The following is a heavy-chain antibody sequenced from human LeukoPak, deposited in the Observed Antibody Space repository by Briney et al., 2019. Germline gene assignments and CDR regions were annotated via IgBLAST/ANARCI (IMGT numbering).Heavy chain of an antibody. V-gene: IGHV3-30*04. D-gene: IGHD3-3*01. J-gene: IGHJ4*02. CDR2: ISHDGRNT. CDR1: GFTFSQFA. CDR3: ARDSNSDFWSGYYTIYFDY. Sequence: GGSLRLSCAASGFTFSQFAVHWVRQAPGTGLEGVADISHDGRNTYYADSVKGRFTISRDNSKNTLFLQMNSLRTEDTAVYYCARDSNSDFWSGYYTIYFDYWGQGTLVTVSS.